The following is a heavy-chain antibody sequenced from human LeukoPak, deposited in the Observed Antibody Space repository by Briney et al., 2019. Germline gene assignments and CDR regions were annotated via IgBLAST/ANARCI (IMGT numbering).Heavy chain of an antibody. D-gene: IGHD3-22*01. Sequence: GASVKVSCKASGYTFTSYGISWVRQAPGQGLEWMGWISAYNGNTNYAQKLQGRVTMTTDTSTSTAYMELRSLRSDDTAVYYCARDMAMIDPYYYYGMDVWGQGTTVTVSS. J-gene: IGHJ6*02. CDR3: ARDMAMIDPYYYYGMDV. CDR1: GYTFTSYG. CDR2: ISAYNGNT. V-gene: IGHV1-18*01.